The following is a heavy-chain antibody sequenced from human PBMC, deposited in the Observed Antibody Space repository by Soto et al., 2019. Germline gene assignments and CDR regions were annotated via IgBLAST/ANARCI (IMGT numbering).Heavy chain of an antibody. J-gene: IGHJ1*01. CDR3: VGTGITDDF. CDR2: IFYSGDT. D-gene: IGHD1-7*01. CDR1: GASVNTGDYY. Sequence: VQLQGSGPGLLKPSQTLSLTCTVSGASVNTGDYYWSYIRKPPGKGLEWLGYIFYSGDTYYNPSLKSRATISLNTSRNQFSLTLTSVTDADTALYYCVGTGITDDFWGQGTLGTVSS. V-gene: IGHV4-30-4*01.